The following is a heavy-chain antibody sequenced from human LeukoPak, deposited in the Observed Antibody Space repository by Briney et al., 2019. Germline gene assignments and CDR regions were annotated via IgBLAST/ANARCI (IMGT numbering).Heavy chain of an antibody. J-gene: IGHJ4*02. D-gene: IGHD1-26*01. CDR2: ISGGGHDI. CDR3: AKVVQWELLAFRYYFDY. V-gene: IGHV3-23*01. Sequence: PGGSLRLSCAASGFTFYNYAMCWVRQAPGKGLEWVSAISGGGHDIYYADSVKGLFTISRDNSKNTLYLQMNSLRAEDTAVYYCAKVVQWELLAFRYYFDYWGQGTLVTVSS. CDR1: GFTFYNYA.